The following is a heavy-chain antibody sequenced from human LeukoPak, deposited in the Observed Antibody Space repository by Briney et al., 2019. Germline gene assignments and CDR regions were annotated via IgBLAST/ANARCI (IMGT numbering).Heavy chain of an antibody. J-gene: IGHJ3*02. CDR2: FDPEDGET. CDR3: ATAREWELLDAFDI. CDR1: GYTLTELS. D-gene: IGHD1-26*01. Sequence: GAPVKVSCKVSGYTLTELSMHWVRQAPGKGLEWMGGFDPEDGETIYAQKFQGRVTMTEDTSTDTAYMELSSLRSEDTAVYYCATAREWELLDAFDIWGQGTMVTVSS. V-gene: IGHV1-24*01.